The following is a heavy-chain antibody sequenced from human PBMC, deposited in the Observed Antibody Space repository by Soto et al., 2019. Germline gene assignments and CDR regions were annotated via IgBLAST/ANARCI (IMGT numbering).Heavy chain of an antibody. J-gene: IGHJ3*02. D-gene: IGHD6-25*01. V-gene: IGHV1-69*13. CDR2: IIPIFGTA. CDR3: ARASGYGRLDASDI. CDR1: GCTSSRYA. Sequence: SLHVSCKPYGCTSSRYANRWVRQASGQGLEWMGGIIPIFGTANYAQKFQGRVTITADESTSTAYMELSSLRSEDTAVYYCARASGYGRLDASDIWGQGTMVT.